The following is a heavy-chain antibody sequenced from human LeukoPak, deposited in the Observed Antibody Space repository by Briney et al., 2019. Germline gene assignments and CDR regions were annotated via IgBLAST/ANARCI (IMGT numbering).Heavy chain of an antibody. J-gene: IGHJ4*02. CDR2: ITATSSST. V-gene: IGHV3-23*01. CDR1: GFTFDDYG. Sequence: GGSLRLSCAASGFTFDDYGMSWVRQAPGKGLEWVSAITATSSSTHDADSVQGRFTISRDNSKNTLYLQMNSLRPEDTAVYYCAKSRRIYSSGWYTDYWGQGTLVTVSS. D-gene: IGHD6-19*01. CDR3: AKSRRIYSSGWYTDY.